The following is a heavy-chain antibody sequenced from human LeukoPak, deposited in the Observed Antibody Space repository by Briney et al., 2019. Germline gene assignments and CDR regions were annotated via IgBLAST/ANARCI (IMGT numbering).Heavy chain of an antibody. CDR2: IKQDGSEK. J-gene: IGHJ1*01. Sequence: GGSLRLSCAASGFTFSHYWMSWVRQAPGKGQEWVANIKQDGSEKYYVDSVKGRFTISRDNAKNSLYLQMNGLRAEDTAVYYCAADSGGYYWAFWGQGTLVTVSS. D-gene: IGHD3-22*01. V-gene: IGHV3-7*01. CDR3: AADSGGYYWAF. CDR1: GFTFSHYW.